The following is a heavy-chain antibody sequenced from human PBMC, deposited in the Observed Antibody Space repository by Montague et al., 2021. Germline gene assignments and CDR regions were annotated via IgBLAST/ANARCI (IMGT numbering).Heavy chain of an antibody. J-gene: IGHJ1*01. CDR3: ARDSHSSGWYSAEYFQH. D-gene: IGHD6-19*01. CDR2: ITGSSSSI. CDR1: GFTFRTYG. V-gene: IGHV3-48*02. Sequence: SLRLSCAASGFTFRTYGMNWVRQAPGRGLEWVSYITGSSSSIYYADSVRGRFAISRDNPKNSLYLQMNSLRDEDTAVYYCARDSHSSGWYSAEYFQHWGQGTLVTVSS.